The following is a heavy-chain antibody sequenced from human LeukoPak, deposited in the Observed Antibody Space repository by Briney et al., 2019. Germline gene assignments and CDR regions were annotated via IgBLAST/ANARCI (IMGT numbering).Heavy chain of an antibody. J-gene: IGHJ4*02. Sequence: GGSLRLSCAASGFSFRDYGMHWVRQAPGKGLEWVSSISGSSSYIYYADSVKGRFTISRDNSKNTLYLQMNSLRAEDTAVYYCAKDLYSSGYYYGDYWGQGTLVTVSS. CDR2: ISGSSSYI. D-gene: IGHD3-22*01. CDR1: GFSFRDYG. CDR3: AKDLYSSGYYYGDY. V-gene: IGHV3-21*04.